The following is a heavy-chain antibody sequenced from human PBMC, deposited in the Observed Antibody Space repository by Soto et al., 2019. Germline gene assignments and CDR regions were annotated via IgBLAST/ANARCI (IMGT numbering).Heavy chain of an antibody. CDR1: GFTFSSYG. J-gene: IGHJ6*02. CDR3: AKACSWLRLWYYYYGMDV. D-gene: IGHD5-12*01. Sequence: QVQLVESGGGVVQPGRSLRLSCAASGFTFSSYGMHWVRQAPGKGLEWVAVISYDGSNKYYADSVKGRFTISRDNSKNTLYLQMNSLRAEDTAVYYCAKACSWLRLWYYYYGMDVWGQGTTVTVSS. V-gene: IGHV3-30*18. CDR2: ISYDGSNK.